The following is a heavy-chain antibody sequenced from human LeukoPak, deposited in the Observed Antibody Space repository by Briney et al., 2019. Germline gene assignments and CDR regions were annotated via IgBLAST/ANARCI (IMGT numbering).Heavy chain of an antibody. CDR3: ARVRDYSNSPALFDY. CDR2: IIPILGIA. D-gene: IGHD4-11*01. Sequence: ASVKVSCKASGGTFSSYTISWVRQASGQGLEWMGRIIPILGIANYAQKFQGRVTITADKSTSTAYMELSSLRSEDTAVYYCARVRDYSNSPALFDYWGQGTLVTVSS. J-gene: IGHJ4*02. V-gene: IGHV1-69*02. CDR1: GGTFSSYT.